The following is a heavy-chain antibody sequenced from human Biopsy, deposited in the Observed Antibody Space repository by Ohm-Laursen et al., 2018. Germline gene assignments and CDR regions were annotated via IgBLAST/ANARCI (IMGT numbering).Heavy chain of an antibody. D-gene: IGHD6-19*01. CDR2: IYYSGST. Sequence: SDTLSLTWTVSGGSIGSFFWSWIRQPPGKGLEWIGYIYYSGSTNYNPSLRSRVTISVDRSKNQFSLELSSVTAADTAIYYCARGMRSSGWPYFDSWGQGTLVTVSS. CDR1: GGSIGSFF. CDR3: ARGMRSSGWPYFDS. J-gene: IGHJ4*02. V-gene: IGHV4-59*07.